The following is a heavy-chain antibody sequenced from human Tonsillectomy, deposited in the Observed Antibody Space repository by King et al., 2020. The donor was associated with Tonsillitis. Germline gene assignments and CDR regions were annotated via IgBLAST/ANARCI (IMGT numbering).Heavy chain of an antibody. J-gene: IGHJ4*02. V-gene: IGHV3-73*01. CDR3: TRASSSSSLLDC. CDR2: LRSIANSYAT. Sequence: QLVESGGGLVQPGGSLKLSCEASGFTFSGSAMHWVRQASGKGLEWVGRLRSIANSYATAYAAAVKGRFTISRDESKTTAYLQKNSLKTEDTAGYYCTRASSSSSLLDCWGQGTLVTVSS. D-gene: IGHD6-6*01. CDR1: GFTFSGSA.